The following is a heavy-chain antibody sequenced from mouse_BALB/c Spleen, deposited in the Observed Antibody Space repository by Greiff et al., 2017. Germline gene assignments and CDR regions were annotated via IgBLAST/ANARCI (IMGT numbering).Heavy chain of an antibody. CDR2: INPYNGAT. CDR1: GYSFTGYY. D-gene: IGHD4-1*02. V-gene: IGHV1-26*01. CDR3: AREASTGYAMDY. J-gene: IGHJ4*01. Sequence: VQLQQSGPELVKPGASVKISCKASGYSFTGYYMHWVKQSHVKSLEWIGRINPYNGATSYNQNFKDKASLTVDKSSSTAYMELHSLTSEDSAVYYCAREASTGYAMDYWGQGTSVTVSS.